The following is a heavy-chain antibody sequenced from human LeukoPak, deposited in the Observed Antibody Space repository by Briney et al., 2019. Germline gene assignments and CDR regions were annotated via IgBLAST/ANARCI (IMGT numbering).Heavy chain of an antibody. D-gene: IGHD1-26*01. V-gene: IGHV4-59*08. Sequence: SETLSLTCTVSGGSISSYYWSWIRQPPGKGLEWIGYIYYSGGTNYNPSLKSRVTISVDTSKNQFSLRLSSVTAADTAVYYCARSDGIVGEEAWFDPWGQGTLVTVSS. J-gene: IGHJ5*02. CDR3: ARSDGIVGEEAWFDP. CDR1: GGSISSYY. CDR2: IYYSGGT.